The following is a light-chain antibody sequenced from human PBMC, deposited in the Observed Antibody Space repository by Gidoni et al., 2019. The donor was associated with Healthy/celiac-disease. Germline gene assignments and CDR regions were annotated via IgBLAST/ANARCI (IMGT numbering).Light chain of an antibody. J-gene: IGKJ4*01. CDR3: QQSYSTLALT. CDR2: AAS. Sequence: DIQMTQAPSSLSASGGDRVTITCRASQSISSYLNWYQQKPGKAPKLLIYAASSLQSGVPSRFSGSGSGTDFTLTISSLRPEDFAPYYCQQSYSTLALTFGGGTKVEIK. CDR1: QSISSY. V-gene: IGKV1-39*01.